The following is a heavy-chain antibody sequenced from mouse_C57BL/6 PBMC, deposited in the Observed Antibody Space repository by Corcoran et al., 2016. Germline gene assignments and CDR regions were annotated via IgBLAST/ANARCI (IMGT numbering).Heavy chain of an antibody. CDR3: ARGNYQAWFAY. CDR2: IYPRSGNT. Sequence: QVQLQQSGAELARPGASVKLSCKASGYTFTSYGISWVKQRTGQGLEWIGEIYPRSGNTYYNEKFKGKATLTADKSSSTAYMELRSLTSEDSAVYFCARGNYQAWFAYWGQGTLVTVSA. V-gene: IGHV1-81*01. CDR1: GYTFTSYG. J-gene: IGHJ3*01. D-gene: IGHD2-1*01.